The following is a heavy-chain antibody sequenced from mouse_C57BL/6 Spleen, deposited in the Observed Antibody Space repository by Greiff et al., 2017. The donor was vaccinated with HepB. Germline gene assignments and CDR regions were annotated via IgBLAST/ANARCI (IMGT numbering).Heavy chain of an antibody. J-gene: IGHJ2*01. V-gene: IGHV1-59*01. CDR1: GYTFTSYW. Sequence: QVHVKQPGAELVRPGTSVKLSCKASGYTFTSYWMHWVKQRPGQGLEWIGVIDPSDSYTNYNQKFKGKATLTVDTSSSTAYMQLSSLTSEDSAVYYCARSSSGSYYFDYWGQGTTLTVSS. D-gene: IGHD3-2*02. CDR2: IDPSDSYT. CDR3: ARSSSGSYYFDY.